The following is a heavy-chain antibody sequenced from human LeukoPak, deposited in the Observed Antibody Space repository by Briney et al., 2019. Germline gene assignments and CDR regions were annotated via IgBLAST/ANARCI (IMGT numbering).Heavy chain of an antibody. J-gene: IGHJ4*02. CDR1: GFAITDHH. Sequence: GGSLRLSCAASGFAITDHHMDWVRQAPGKGMGWVGRSQTTKPNSCTTEYAASEKGRFTISRDDSKNSLYLQLNSLKTEDTTVYYCVRVVTTSSGWYHFDDWGQGTLVTVSS. V-gene: IGHV3-72*01. CDR3: VRVVTTSSGWYHFDD. CDR2: SQTTKPNSCTT. D-gene: IGHD6-13*01.